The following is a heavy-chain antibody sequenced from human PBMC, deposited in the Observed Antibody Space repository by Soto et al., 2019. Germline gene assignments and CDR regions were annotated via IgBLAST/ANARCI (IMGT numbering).Heavy chain of an antibody. Sequence: EVQLVESGGGLVKPGGSLRLSCAASGFTFSSYSMNWVRQAPGKGLEWVSSISSSSSTKSYADSVKGRFTISRDNAKNSLYLQMNSLRDEDTAVYYCARDWSGSYGSDYWGQGTLVTVSS. J-gene: IGHJ4*02. CDR2: ISSSSSTK. CDR3: ARDWSGSYGSDY. V-gene: IGHV3-21*01. D-gene: IGHD1-26*01. CDR1: GFTFSSYS.